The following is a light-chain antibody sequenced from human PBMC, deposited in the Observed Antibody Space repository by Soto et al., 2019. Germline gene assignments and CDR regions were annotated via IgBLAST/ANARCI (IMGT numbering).Light chain of an antibody. CDR3: QQYYNTPSLT. CDR1: QSLVYSSNNKDY. CDR2: WAY. Sequence: DIVMTQSPESLAVSLGERATINCKSSQSLVYSSNNKDYLAWYQQKPGQTPKILIYWAYTRESGVPDRFSGSGSGTDFTLTISKLQAEDVAVYYCQQYYNTPSLTFGGVTKVEIK. V-gene: IGKV4-1*01. J-gene: IGKJ4*01.